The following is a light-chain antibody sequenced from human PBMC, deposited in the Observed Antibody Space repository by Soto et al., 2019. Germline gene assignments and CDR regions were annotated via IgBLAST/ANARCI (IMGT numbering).Light chain of an antibody. Sequence: ETVLTQSPGTLSLSPGERAILSCRASQSVSSSYLAWYQQKPGQAPRLLIYGASSRATGIPDRFSGSGSGTDFTLTISRLEPEDYAVYYCQQYGSSPRITFGQGTRLEIK. J-gene: IGKJ5*01. CDR2: GAS. CDR1: QSVSSSY. V-gene: IGKV3-20*01. CDR3: QQYGSSPRIT.